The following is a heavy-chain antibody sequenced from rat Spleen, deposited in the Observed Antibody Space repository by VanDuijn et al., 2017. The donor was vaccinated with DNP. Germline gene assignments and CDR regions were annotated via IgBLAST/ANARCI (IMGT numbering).Heavy chain of an antibody. Sequence: ELQLVESGGDLVQPGRSLKLSCVAFGFTFNDYWMAWLRQVPGKGLEWLGAITGSGGGTYYSGSVKGRFTISRDNAKNTLYLQMNSLRSEDTATYYCTRGAGSPYWSFDFWGPGTVVTVSS. CDR2: ITGSGGGT. V-gene: IGHV5-31*01. J-gene: IGHJ1*01. D-gene: IGHD5-1*01. CDR3: TRGAGSPYWSFDF. CDR1: GFTFNDYW.